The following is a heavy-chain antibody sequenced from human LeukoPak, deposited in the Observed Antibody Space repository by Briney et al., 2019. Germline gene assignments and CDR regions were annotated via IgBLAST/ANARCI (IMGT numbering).Heavy chain of an antibody. CDR3: ARHLLAWDGYNPLFDY. V-gene: IGHV4-59*08. D-gene: IGHD5-24*01. Sequence: PSETLSLNCTVSGGSISSYYWSWIRQPPGKGLEYIAYIYSSGITNHNPSLKSRVTISVDTSKNQFSLKLTSVTAADTAVYYCARHLLAWDGYNPLFDYWGQGTLVTVSS. CDR2: IYSSGIT. J-gene: IGHJ4*02. CDR1: GGSISSYY.